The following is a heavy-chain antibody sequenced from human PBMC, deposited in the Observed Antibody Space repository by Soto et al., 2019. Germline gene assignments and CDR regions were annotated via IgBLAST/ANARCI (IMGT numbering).Heavy chain of an antibody. Sequence: SETLSLTCAVYGGSFSGYYWSWIRQPPGKGLEWIGEINHSGSTNYNPSLKSRVTISVDTSKNQFSLKLSSVTAADTAVYYCARGGRSGWYSRGRFDYWGQGTLVTVSS. J-gene: IGHJ4*02. V-gene: IGHV4-34*01. CDR2: INHSGST. CDR3: ARGGRSGWYSRGRFDY. CDR1: GGSFSGYY. D-gene: IGHD6-19*01.